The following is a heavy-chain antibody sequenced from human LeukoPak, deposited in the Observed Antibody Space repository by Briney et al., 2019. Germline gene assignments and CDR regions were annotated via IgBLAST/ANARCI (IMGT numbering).Heavy chain of an antibody. V-gene: IGHV4-59*01. D-gene: IGHD3-16*01. J-gene: IGHJ6*02. Sequence: PSETLSLTCTVSGGSISNYYWSWLRQPPGKGLEWLGYIYYSGSTNYNPSLKSRVTISVDTSKNQFSLKLSSVTAADTAVYYCARDPGIMITFGGVNYGMDVWGQGTTVTVSS. CDR2: IYYSGST. CDR3: ARDPGIMITFGGVNYGMDV. CDR1: GGSISNYY.